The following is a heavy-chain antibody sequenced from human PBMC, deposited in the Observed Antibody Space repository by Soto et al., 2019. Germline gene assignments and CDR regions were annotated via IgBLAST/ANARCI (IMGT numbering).Heavy chain of an antibody. V-gene: IGHV4-4*07. CDR1: GFSRSSNY. J-gene: IGHJ4*02. CDR3: ARDWSY. CDR2: INTSGSS. Sequence: XETLSLTCIVAGFSRSSNYWSWVRRPAGKGLDWIGRINTSGSSSYNPSLKSRVTMSVDTSKNQFSLNLNSVTAADTAIYYCARDWSYWGRGLLVTVSS.